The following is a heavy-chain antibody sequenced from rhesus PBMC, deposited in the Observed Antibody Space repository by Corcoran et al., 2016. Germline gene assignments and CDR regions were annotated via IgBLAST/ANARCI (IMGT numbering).Heavy chain of an antibody. D-gene: IGHD6-25*01. CDR3: AKENSYSGSWNRGPFDY. J-gene: IGHJ4*01. V-gene: IGHV3S5*01. CDR2: ISNGGGST. CDR1: GFTFSSYG. Sequence: EVQLVESGGGLVQPGGSLRLSCAASGFTFSSYGMSWVRQAPGKGLEWVSYISNGGGSTYYADSVKGRFTSSRDNSKNTLSLQMNSLRAEDTAVYYCAKENSYSGSWNRGPFDYWGQGVLVTVSS.